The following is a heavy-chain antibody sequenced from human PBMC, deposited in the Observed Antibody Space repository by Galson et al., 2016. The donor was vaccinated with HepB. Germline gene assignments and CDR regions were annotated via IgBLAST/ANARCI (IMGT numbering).Heavy chain of an antibody. CDR1: GFTSAFTLTNYA. V-gene: IGHV3-30*09. D-gene: IGHD2-21*01. CDR3: VKGYRRLWWSTETYFDY. J-gene: IGHJ4*02. CDR2: ISYDGSNK. Sequence: SLRLSCAASGFTSAFTLTNYAMHWVRQAPGKGLEWVAVISYDGSNKYYADSVKGRFAISRDNSKNTLFLQMNSLGPEDTAVYYCVKGYRRLWWSTETYFDYWGQGTLVTVSS.